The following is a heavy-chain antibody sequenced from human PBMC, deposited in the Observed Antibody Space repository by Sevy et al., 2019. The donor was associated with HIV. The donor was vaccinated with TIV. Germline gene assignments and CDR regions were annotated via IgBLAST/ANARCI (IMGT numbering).Heavy chain of an antibody. Sequence: GGSLRLSCAASGFTFSSYGMHWVRQAPGKGLEWVAVIWYDGSNKYYADSVKGRLTISRDNSKNTLYLQMNSLRAEDTAVYYCARDYYYYYYGMDVWGQGTTVTVSS. CDR3: ARDYYYYYYGMDV. CDR1: GFTFSSYG. J-gene: IGHJ6*02. V-gene: IGHV3-33*01. CDR2: IWYDGSNK.